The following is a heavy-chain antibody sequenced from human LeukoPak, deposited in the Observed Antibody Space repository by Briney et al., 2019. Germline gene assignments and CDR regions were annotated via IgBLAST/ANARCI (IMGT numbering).Heavy chain of an antibody. Sequence: GGSLRLSRAASGFTFSSYSMNWVRQAPGKGLEWVSYISSSSSTIYYADSVKGRFTISRDNAKNSLYLQMNSLRAEDTAVYYCARDVRDTAMVTRDYWGQGTLVTVSS. J-gene: IGHJ4*02. V-gene: IGHV3-48*01. D-gene: IGHD5-18*01. CDR1: GFTFSSYS. CDR3: ARDVRDTAMVTRDY. CDR2: ISSSSSTI.